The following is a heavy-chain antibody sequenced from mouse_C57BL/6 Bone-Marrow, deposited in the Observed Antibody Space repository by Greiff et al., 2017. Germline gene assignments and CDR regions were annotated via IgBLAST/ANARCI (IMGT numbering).Heavy chain of an antibody. CDR2: IDPSDSYT. V-gene: IGHV1-69*01. D-gene: IGHD1-1*01. CDR3: ARDHYYGSSFAY. CDR1: GYTFTSYW. Sequence: VQLQQPGAELVMPGASVKLSCKASGYTFTSYWMHWVKQRPGQGLEWIGEIDPSDSYTNYNQKFKGKSTLTVDKSSSTAYMQLSSLTSEDSAVYVCARDHYYGSSFAYWGQGTLVTVSA. J-gene: IGHJ3*01.